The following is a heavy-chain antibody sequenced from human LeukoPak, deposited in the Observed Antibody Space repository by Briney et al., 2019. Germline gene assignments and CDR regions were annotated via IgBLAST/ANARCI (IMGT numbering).Heavy chain of an antibody. CDR2: ISYDGSNK. CDR1: GFTFSSYA. J-gene: IGHJ6*02. V-gene: IGHV3-30*04. CDR3: ARDITMVRGVMGLYGMDV. Sequence: GRSLRLSCAASGFTFSSYAMHWARQAPGKGLEWVAVISYDGSNKYYADSVKGRFTISRDNSKNTLYLQMNSLRAEDTAVYYCARDITMVRGVMGLYGMDVWGQGTTVTVSS. D-gene: IGHD3-10*01.